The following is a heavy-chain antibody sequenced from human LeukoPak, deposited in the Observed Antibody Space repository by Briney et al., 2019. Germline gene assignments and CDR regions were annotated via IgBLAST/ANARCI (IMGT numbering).Heavy chain of an antibody. CDR1: IDSFSNYL. CDR3: ARGQGATVPQVGKNWFDP. CDR2: VNESGGT. Sequence: SETLSLTCAVYIDSFSNYLWNWIRQTPAKGMEWIGEVNESGGTNISPSLRSRVILSVDTSKNQFSLKLISVTVADTAIYYCARGQGATVPQVGKNWFDPWGQGTRVTVSS. J-gene: IGHJ5*02. D-gene: IGHD1-26*01. V-gene: IGHV4-34*01.